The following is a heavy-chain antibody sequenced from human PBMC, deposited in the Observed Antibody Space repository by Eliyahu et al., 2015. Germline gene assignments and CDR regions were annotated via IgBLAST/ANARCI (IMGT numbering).Heavy chain of an antibody. CDR1: GDSVSNGLXY. J-gene: IGHJ4*02. V-gene: IGHV4-39*01. CDR3: ARQSPNYAGLTGLYQFDN. Sequence: QLQLKESGPGLVKPSEALSLTCTVSGDSVSNGLXYWAWIRQPPGKDLEWIGSIYYRGSTHYNPSLKSRLTISVDRSKNLFSLELSSVNAADTAVYYCARQSPNYAGLTGLYQFDNWGQGTLVTVSS. CDR2: IYYRGST. D-gene: IGHD3-9*01.